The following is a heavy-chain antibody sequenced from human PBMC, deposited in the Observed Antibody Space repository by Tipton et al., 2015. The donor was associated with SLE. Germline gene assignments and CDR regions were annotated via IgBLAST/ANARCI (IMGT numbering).Heavy chain of an antibody. CDR2: IYSGGST. CDR3: ARAGGYYFGSGSYPYYYMDV. J-gene: IGHJ6*03. V-gene: IGHV3-53*01. CDR1: GGSISSYY. Sequence: SLRLSCTVSGGSISSYYWSWIRQAPGKGLEWVSVIYSGGSTYYADSVKGRFTISRDNSKNTLYLQMNSLRAEDTAVYYCARAGGYYFGSGSYPYYYMDVWGKGTTVTVSS. D-gene: IGHD3-10*01.